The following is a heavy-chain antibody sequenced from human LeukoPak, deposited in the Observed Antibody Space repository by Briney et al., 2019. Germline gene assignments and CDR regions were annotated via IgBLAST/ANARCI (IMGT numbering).Heavy chain of an antibody. D-gene: IGHD6-13*01. CDR3: ARDPQEDIAAAGDDAFDI. CDR1: GYTFTSYG. J-gene: IGHJ3*02. Sequence: ASVKVSCKASGYTFTSYGISWVRQAPGQGLEWMGWISAYNGNTNYAQKLQGRVTMTTDTSTSTAYMELRSLRSDDTAVYYCARDPQEDIAAAGDDAFDIWGQGTMVTVSS. CDR2: ISAYNGNT. V-gene: IGHV1-18*01.